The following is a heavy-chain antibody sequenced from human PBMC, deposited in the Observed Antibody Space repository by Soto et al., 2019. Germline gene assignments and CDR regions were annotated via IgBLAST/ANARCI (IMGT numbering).Heavy chain of an antibody. J-gene: IGHJ4*02. D-gene: IGHD6-6*01. Sequence: QVQLQESGPGLVKPSQTLSLTCNVSGESISSGGYYWSWIRHHPGKGLEWIGYIYDSESAYYNPSLKSRVTISMDTSKIHFAMRLSSVTGADTAVYYCARASSSSSAADYWGQGTLVTVSS. CDR2: IYDSESA. CDR3: ARASSSSSAADY. V-gene: IGHV4-31*03. CDR1: GESISSGGYY.